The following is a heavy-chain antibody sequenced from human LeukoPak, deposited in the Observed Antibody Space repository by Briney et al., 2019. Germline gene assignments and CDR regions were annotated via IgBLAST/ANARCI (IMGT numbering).Heavy chain of an antibody. D-gene: IGHD2-2*01. J-gene: IGHJ4*02. CDR1: GYTFTSHD. CDR3: ARASGNIVVVPAAIDY. Sequence: ASVKVSCKASGYTFTSHDIGWVRQAPGQGLEWMGWISAYNGNTNYAQKLQGRVTMTTDTSTSTAYMELRSLRSDDTAVYYCARASGNIVVVPAAIDYWGQGTLVTVSS. CDR2: ISAYNGNT. V-gene: IGHV1-18*01.